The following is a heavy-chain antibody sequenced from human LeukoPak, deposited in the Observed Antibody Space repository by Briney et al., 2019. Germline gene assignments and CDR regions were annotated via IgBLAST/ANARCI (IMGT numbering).Heavy chain of an antibody. D-gene: IGHD6-13*01. Sequence: SGTLSLTCTVSGGSISSSNYYWGWIRQPPGKGLEWIGSLYSSGNTYYNPSLKSRVTISVDSSKNQFSLKLTSVTAADTAVYYCARTASEYSISWIDWGQGTLVTVSS. CDR1: GGSISSSNYY. CDR3: ARTASEYSISWID. CDR2: LYSSGNT. V-gene: IGHV4-39*01. J-gene: IGHJ1*01.